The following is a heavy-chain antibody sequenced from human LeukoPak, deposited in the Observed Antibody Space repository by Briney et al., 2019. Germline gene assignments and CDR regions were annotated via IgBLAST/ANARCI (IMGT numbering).Heavy chain of an antibody. CDR2: IRYDGSNK. CDR1: GFTFSSYG. V-gene: IGHV3-30*02. J-gene: IGHJ4*02. Sequence: PGGSLRLSCAASGFTFSSYGMHWVRQAPGKGLEWVAFIRYDGSNKHYADSVKGRFTISRDNSKNTLYLQMNSLRAEDTAVYYCAKVGSSGWYLVGVLMEYYFNYWGQGTLVTVSS. CDR3: AKVGSSGWYLVGVLMEYYFNY. D-gene: IGHD6-19*01.